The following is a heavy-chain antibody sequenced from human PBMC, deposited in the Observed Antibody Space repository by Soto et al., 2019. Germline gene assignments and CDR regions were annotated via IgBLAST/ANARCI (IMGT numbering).Heavy chain of an antibody. J-gene: IGHJ6*02. CDR3: AREVSHGYVLRGMDV. CDR2: INSDGSSI. D-gene: IGHD5-18*01. CDR1: KFTITSYW. Sequence: EVQLVESGGGLVQPGGSVRLSCAASKFTITSYWMHWVRQAPGKGQVWVSRINSDGSSISNADAVKGRFTISRDNAKNTLYLQMYSLRVEDTAVYYCAREVSHGYVLRGMDVWGQGTTVTVFS. V-gene: IGHV3-74*01.